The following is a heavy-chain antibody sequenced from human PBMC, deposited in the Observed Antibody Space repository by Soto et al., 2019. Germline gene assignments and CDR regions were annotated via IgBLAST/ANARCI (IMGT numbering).Heavy chain of an antibody. D-gene: IGHD6-25*01. CDR2: ISAYNGNT. V-gene: IGHV1-18*01. J-gene: IGHJ4*02. CDR1: GYTFTSYG. CDR3: AKGSDESSVDY. Sequence: ASVKVSCKASGYTFTSYGISWVRQAPGQGLEWMGWISAYNGNTNYAQKLQGWVTMTRDTSISTAYMELSRLRSDDTAVYYCAKGSDESSVDYWGQGTLVTVSS.